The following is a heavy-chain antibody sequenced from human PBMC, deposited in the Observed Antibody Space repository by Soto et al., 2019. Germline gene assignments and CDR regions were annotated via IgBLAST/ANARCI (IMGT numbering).Heavy chain of an antibody. CDR1: GGTFSSYT. V-gene: IGHV1-69*04. D-gene: IGHD2-2*01. J-gene: IGHJ6*03. CDR2: IIPILGIA. Sequence: SVKVSCKASGGTFSSYTISWVRQAPGQGLEWMGRIIPILGIANYAQKFQGRVTITADKSTSTAYMELSSLRSEDTAVYYCARDFCISTSCPAYYYYYYMGVWGKGTTVTVSS. CDR3: ARDFCISTSCPAYYYYYYMGV.